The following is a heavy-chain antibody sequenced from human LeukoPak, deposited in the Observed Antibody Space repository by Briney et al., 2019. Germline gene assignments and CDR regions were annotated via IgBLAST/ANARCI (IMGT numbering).Heavy chain of an antibody. Sequence: ASVKVSCKASGDIFTDYYMHWVRQAPGQGLEWRGWINPNNGDTKFAQRFQGRVTMTRDTSISTAYMELSRLRSDDTAVYYCARDLPGIAAAGPRRANYWGQGTLVTVSS. V-gene: IGHV1-2*02. J-gene: IGHJ4*02. CDR2: INPNNGDT. CDR3: ARDLPGIAAAGPRRANY. CDR1: GDIFTDYY. D-gene: IGHD6-13*01.